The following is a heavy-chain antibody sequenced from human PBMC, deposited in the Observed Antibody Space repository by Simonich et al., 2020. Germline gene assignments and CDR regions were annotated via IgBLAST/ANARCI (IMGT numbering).Heavy chain of an antibody. V-gene: IGHV1-2*02. Sequence: HVQLVQSGAEVKKPGASVTVSCKGSGYNFNGYYMHWVRQAPGQRLEMRGGSHPTRDGTNDAQKCQGRVTMTRDTSISTANMELSRLKSDDTAVYYCARGPRWTGDDAFDIWGQGTMVTVSS. CDR3: ARGPRWTGDDAFDI. CDR1: GYNFNGYY. J-gene: IGHJ3*02. CDR2: SHPTRDGT. D-gene: IGHD7-27*01.